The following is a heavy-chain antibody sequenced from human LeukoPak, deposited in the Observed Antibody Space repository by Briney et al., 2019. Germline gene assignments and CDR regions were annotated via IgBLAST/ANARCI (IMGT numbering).Heavy chain of an antibody. CDR1: GGSISSYY. CDR2: IYYSGST. V-gene: IGHV4-59*08. J-gene: IGHJ4*02. D-gene: IGHD3-16*01. CDR3: ARQYVGYFDY. Sequence: SETLSFTCTVSGGSISSYYWSWIRQPPGKGLEWIGYIYYSGSTNYNPSLKSRVTISVDTSKNQFSLKLSSVTAADTAVYYCARQYVGYFDYWGQGTLVTVSS.